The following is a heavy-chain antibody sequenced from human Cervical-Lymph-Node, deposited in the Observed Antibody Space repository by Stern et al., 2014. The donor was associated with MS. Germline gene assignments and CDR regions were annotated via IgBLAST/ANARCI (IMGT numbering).Heavy chain of an antibody. CDR3: ARQTTAWASDV. D-gene: IGHD1-14*01. CDR2: IYPGDSET. CDR1: RYKFSIYW. V-gene: IGHV5-51*01. Sequence: VQLVESGAELIRPGESLKISCKGSRYKFSIYWIAWVRQMPGKGLEWMGIIYPGDSETRYSPSFQGQVTMSADKSTSTAYLQWSSLNASDTAMYFCARQTTAWASDVWGQGTLVTVSS. J-gene: IGHJ4*02.